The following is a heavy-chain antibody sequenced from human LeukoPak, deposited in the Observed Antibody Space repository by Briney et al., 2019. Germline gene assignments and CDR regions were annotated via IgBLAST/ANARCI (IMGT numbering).Heavy chain of an antibody. J-gene: IGHJ4*02. CDR3: ARDRASAGTGGAY. V-gene: IGHV1-18*01. D-gene: IGHD6-13*01. Sequence: ASVKVSCKASGYNFTYHGFSWVRQAPGQGLEWMGWISSYNGNTNYLEKFQGRLTMTTDTSTSTTYMELRSLTSDDTAVYYWARDRASAGTGGAYLGQGSLVTVSS. CDR1: GYNFTYHG. CDR2: ISSYNGNT.